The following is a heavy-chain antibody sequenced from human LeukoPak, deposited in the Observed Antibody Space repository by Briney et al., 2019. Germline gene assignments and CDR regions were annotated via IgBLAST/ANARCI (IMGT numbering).Heavy chain of an antibody. CDR3: AREWPLGY. Sequence: ASVKVSCKASGGTFSSYAISWVRQAPGQGLEWMGWINPNTGNPTYAQGFTGRFVVSLDTSVSTAYLQISSLRAEDTAVYYCAREWPLGYWGEGTLVTVSS. CDR1: GGTFSSYA. CDR2: INPNTGNP. J-gene: IGHJ4*02. V-gene: IGHV7-4-1*02. D-gene: IGHD5-12*01.